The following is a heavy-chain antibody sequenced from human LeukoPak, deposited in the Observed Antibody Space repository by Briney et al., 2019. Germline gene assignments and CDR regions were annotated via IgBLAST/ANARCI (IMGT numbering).Heavy chain of an antibody. CDR1: GFTVSSSE. D-gene: IGHD3-10*01. CDR3: AKDMWRFGELDYDY. CDR2: IAVDGVT. J-gene: IGHJ4*02. Sequence: PGGSLRLSCVASGFTVSSSEMNWVRQAPGKGLEWVAFIAVDGVTFYPDYVKGRFTISRDSAKNSVYLQMNSLRTEDTALYYCAKDMWRFGELDYDYWGQGTLVTVSS. V-gene: IGHV3-48*03.